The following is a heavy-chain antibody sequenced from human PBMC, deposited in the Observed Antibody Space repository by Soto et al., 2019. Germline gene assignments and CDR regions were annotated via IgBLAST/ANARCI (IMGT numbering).Heavy chain of an antibody. CDR3: ARGEVVAATETNYYYGMDV. J-gene: IGHJ6*02. D-gene: IGHD2-15*01. Sequence: GSLRLSCAASGFTFSSYWMHWVRQAPGKGLVWVSHINSDGSSTSYADSVKGRFTISRDNAKNTLYLQMNSLRAEDTAVYYCARGEVVAATETNYYYGMDVWGQGTTVTVS. CDR1: GFTFSSYW. V-gene: IGHV3-74*01. CDR2: INSDGSST.